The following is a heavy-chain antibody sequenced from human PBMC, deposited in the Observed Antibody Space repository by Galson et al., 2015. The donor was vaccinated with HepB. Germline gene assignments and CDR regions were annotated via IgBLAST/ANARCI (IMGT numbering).Heavy chain of an antibody. J-gene: IGHJ4*02. CDR2: ISSSSSCT. V-gene: IGHV3-11*05. CDR1: GFTFSDYY. D-gene: IGHD3-10*01. Sequence: SLRLSCAASGFTFSDYYMSWIRQAPGKGLEWVSYISSSSSCTNYADSVKGRFTISRDNAKNSLYLQMNSLRAEDTAVYYCARADGSGSPFDYWGQGTLVTVSS. CDR3: ARADGSGSPFDY.